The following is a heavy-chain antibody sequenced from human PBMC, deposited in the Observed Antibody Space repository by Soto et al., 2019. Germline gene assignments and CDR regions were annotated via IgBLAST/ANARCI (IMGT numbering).Heavy chain of an antibody. V-gene: IGHV4-39*07. CDR2: INHSGNT. J-gene: IGHJ4*02. Sequence: TSETLSLTCTVSGGSISSSSYYWGWIRQPPGKGLEWIGEINHSGNTNYNPSLMGRVTMSFDTSKNQFSLKLSSVTAADTAVYYCTGPYPYYFESWGQGTLVTVSS. CDR1: GGSISSSSYY. CDR3: TGPYPYYFES.